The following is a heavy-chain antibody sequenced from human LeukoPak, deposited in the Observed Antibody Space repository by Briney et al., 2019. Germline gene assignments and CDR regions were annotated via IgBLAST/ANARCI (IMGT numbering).Heavy chain of an antibody. CDR1: GGSFSGYY. CDR2: INHSGST. D-gene: IGHD3-9*01. CDR3: AGGRHFDWPLDY. J-gene: IGHJ4*02. V-gene: IGHV4-34*01. Sequence: SETLSLTCAVYGGSFSGYYWSWIRQPPGKGLEWIGEINHSGSTNYNPSLKSRVTISVDTSKNQFSLKLSSVTAADTAVYYCAGGRHFDWPLDYWGQGTLVTVSS.